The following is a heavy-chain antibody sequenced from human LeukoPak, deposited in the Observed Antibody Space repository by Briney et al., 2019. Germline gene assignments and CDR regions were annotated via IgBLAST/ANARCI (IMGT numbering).Heavy chain of an antibody. D-gene: IGHD2-2*03. CDR1: GFTFSSYA. J-gene: IGHJ5*02. V-gene: IGHV3-30*01. CDR2: ISYDGSNK. Sequence: PGGSLRLSCAASGFTFSSYAMHWVRQAPGKGLEWVAVISYDGSNKYYADSVKGRFTISRDNSKNTLYLRMNSLRAEDTAVYYCARDGYCSSTSCSTPHWFDPWGQGTLVTVSS. CDR3: ARDGYCSSTSCSTPHWFDP.